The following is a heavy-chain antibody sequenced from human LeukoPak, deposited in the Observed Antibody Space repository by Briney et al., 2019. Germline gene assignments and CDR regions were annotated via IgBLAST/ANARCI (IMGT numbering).Heavy chain of an antibody. Sequence: GGSLRLSCAVSGFTVSSSYMSWVRQAPGKGLEWVSVIYSGDSTNYADSVKGRFTISRDNSKNTLYLQMNSLRAEDTAVYYCGGNSDYWGQGILVTVSS. CDR1: GFTVSSSY. D-gene: IGHD4-23*01. V-gene: IGHV3-53*01. CDR2: IYSGDST. J-gene: IGHJ4*02. CDR3: GGNSDY.